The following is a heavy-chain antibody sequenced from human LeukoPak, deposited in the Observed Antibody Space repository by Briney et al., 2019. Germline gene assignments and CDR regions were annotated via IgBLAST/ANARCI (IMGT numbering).Heavy chain of an antibody. J-gene: IGHJ3*02. V-gene: IGHV3-21*01. CDR2: ISSSSSYI. CDR3: ARDYCSSTSCYAGDAFDI. D-gene: IGHD2-2*01. CDR1: GFTLSSYS. Sequence: GGSLRLSWAASGFTLSSYSMNWVRQAPGKGLEWVSSISSSSSYISYADSVKGRFTISRDNAKNSLYLQMNSLRAEDTAVYYCARDYCSSTSCYAGDAFDIWGQGTMVTVSS.